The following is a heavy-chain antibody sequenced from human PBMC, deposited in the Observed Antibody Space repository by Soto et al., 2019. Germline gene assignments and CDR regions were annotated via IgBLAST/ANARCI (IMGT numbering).Heavy chain of an antibody. CDR2: FDPEDGET. Sequence: VSVKLYCKVAGYTLTELSMHWVRQAPGKGLEWMGGFDPEDGETIYAQKFQGRVTMTEDTSTDTAYMELSSLRSEDTAVYYCARACSSTSCYLGLVLDPWGQGTLVTVSS. CDR1: GYTLTELS. J-gene: IGHJ5*02. CDR3: ARACSSTSCYLGLVLDP. V-gene: IGHV1-24*01. D-gene: IGHD2-2*01.